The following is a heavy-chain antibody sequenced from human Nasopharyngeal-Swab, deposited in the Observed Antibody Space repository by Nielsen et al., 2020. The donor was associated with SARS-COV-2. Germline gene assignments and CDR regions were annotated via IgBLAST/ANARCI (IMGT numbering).Heavy chain of an antibody. Sequence: GGSLRLSCAASGFPFSNHYMTWVRQPPGKGLEWVAHINGDGRGKYYVDSLKGRFTISRDNAKNTLYLQMNSLRADDTAVYYCARDVGGRDNYWGQGALVTVSS. V-gene: IGHV3-7*01. CDR3: ARDVGGRDNY. CDR2: INGDGRGK. D-gene: IGHD2-15*01. CDR1: GFPFSNHY. J-gene: IGHJ4*02.